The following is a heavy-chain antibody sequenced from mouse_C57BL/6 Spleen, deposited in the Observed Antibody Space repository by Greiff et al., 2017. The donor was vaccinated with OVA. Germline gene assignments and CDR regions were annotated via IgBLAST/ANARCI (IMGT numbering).Heavy chain of an antibody. CDR1: GFTFSDYY. D-gene: IGHD2-5*01. V-gene: IGHV5-16*01. CDR3: ARGGSNYRAMDY. J-gene: IGHJ4*01. CDR2: INYDGSST. Sequence: EVNLVESEGGLVQPGSSMKLSCPASGFTFSDYYMAWVRQVPEKGLEWVAHINYDGSSTYYLDSLKSRFIISRDNAKNLLYLQMSSLKSEDTATYYCARGGSNYRAMDYWGQGTSVTVSS.